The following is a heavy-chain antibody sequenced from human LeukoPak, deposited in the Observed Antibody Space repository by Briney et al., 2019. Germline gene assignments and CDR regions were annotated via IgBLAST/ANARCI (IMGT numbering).Heavy chain of an antibody. CDR1: GFTITSYP. CDR2: IGTYGTP. D-gene: IGHD1-14*01. V-gene: IGHV3-23*01. CDR3: AKGSGYYYEY. Sequence: GGSLRLSCAASGFTITSYPMRWVRQAPGKGLEWVSTIGTYGTPFYADSVKGRFTISRDSSKNTLYLQMDSLRDDDTAVYYCAKGSGYYYEYWAQGTLVAVSS. J-gene: IGHJ4*02.